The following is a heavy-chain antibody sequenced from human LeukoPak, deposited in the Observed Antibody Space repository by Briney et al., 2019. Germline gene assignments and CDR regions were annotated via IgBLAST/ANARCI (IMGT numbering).Heavy chain of an antibody. Sequence: GGSLRLSCAAPGFNFDDTAMHWVRQSPGKGLEWVSGIYWKSGIIGYADSVKGRFTISRHNAKDALYLQMNSLRAEDTALYYCVKDRSRGPRNVANILDFWGQGILVTVSS. CDR3: VKDRSRGPRNVANILDF. V-gene: IGHV3-9*01. J-gene: IGHJ4*02. CDR1: GFNFDDTA. CDR2: IYWKSGII. D-gene: IGHD2-8*01.